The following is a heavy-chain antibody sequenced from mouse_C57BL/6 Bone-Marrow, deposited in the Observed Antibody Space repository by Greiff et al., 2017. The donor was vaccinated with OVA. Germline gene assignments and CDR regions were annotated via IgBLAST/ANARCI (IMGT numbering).Heavy chain of an antibody. D-gene: IGHD1-1*01. CDR1: GFTFSSYG. Sequence: EVKLVESGGDLVKPGGSLKLSCAASGFTFSSYGMSWVRQTPDKRLEWVATISSGGSYTYYPDRVKGRFTISRDNAKNTRYLQMSSLKSEDTAMYYCARHGDYGSFFGYWGQGTTLTVSS. CDR3: ARHGDYGSFFGY. CDR2: ISSGGSYT. V-gene: IGHV5-6*01. J-gene: IGHJ2*01.